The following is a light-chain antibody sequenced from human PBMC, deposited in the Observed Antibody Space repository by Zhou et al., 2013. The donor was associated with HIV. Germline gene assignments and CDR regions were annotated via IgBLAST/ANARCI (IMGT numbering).Light chain of an antibody. Sequence: EIVMTQSPLSLPVTPGESASISCTSSQTLLHSNGYNYLDWYLQKPGQSPQLLIYLGSNRASGVPDRFSGSGSGTDFTLKISRVEAEDVGVYYCMQALQTPWTFGQGTKVEIK. CDR2: LGS. V-gene: IGKV2-28*01. J-gene: IGKJ1*01. CDR3: MQALQTPWT. CDR1: QTLLHSNGYNY.